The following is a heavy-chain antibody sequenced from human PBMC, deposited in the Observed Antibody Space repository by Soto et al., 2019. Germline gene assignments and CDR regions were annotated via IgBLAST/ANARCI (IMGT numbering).Heavy chain of an antibody. J-gene: IGHJ6*02. CDR3: TTDLAFNTIFGVDRYYYYYGMDV. CDR1: GFTFSNAW. D-gene: IGHD3-3*01. V-gene: IGHV3-15*07. Sequence: GGSLRLSCAASGFTFSNAWMNWVRQAPGKGLEWVGRIKSKTDGGTTDYAAPVKGRFTISRDDSKNTLYLQMNSLKTEDTAVYYCTTDLAFNTIFGVDRYYYYYGMDVWGQGTTVTVSS. CDR2: IKSKTDGGTT.